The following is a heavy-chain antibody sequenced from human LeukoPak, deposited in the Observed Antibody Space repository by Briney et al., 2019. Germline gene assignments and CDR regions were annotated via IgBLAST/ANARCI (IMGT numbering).Heavy chain of an antibody. J-gene: IGHJ4*02. CDR1: GFTFSGSA. V-gene: IGHV3-73*01. Sequence: GGSLKLSCAASGFTFSGSAMHWVRQASGKGLEWVGRIRSKANSYATAYAASVKGRFTISRDDSKNTAYLQMNSPKTEDTAVYYCTLAAAGTGFDYWGQGTLVTVSS. CDR3: TLAAAGTGFDY. D-gene: IGHD6-13*01. CDR2: IRSKANSYAT.